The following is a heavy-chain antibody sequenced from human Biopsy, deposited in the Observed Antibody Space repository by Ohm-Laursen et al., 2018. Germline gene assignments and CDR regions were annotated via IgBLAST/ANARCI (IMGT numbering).Heavy chain of an antibody. J-gene: IGHJ4*02. CDR2: ISWNSGSI. CDR3: AKDQGYYYDRSVYYNFDY. Sequence: SLRLSCAASGFTFDDYAMHWVRQVPGKGLEWVSGISWNSGSIGYADSVKGRFTISRDSSKNTLHLQMNSLRAEDTAVYYCAKDQGYYYDRSVYYNFDYWGQGTLVTVSS. V-gene: IGHV3-9*01. D-gene: IGHD3-22*01. CDR1: GFTFDDYA.